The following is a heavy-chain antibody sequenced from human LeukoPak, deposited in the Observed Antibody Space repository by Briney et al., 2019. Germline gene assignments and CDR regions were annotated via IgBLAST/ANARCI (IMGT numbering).Heavy chain of an antibody. CDR3: TRVGYIDEGIDY. Sequence: GGSLRLSCAASGFSISSYWMTWVRQAPGKGLEWVANIKQDGSKKSYVDSVKGRFTISRDNAKNSLYLQMNSLRAEDTAIYYCTRVGYIDEGIDYRGQGTLVTVSS. V-gene: IGHV3-7*04. D-gene: IGHD5-24*01. CDR2: IKQDGSKK. J-gene: IGHJ4*02. CDR1: GFSISSYW.